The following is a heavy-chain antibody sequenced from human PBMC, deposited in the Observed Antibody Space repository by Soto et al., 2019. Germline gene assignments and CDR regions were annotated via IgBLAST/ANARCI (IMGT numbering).Heavy chain of an antibody. CDR1: GGTFSSYT. CDR3: ASSYYYGSGSYYNPIDY. V-gene: IGHV1-69*02. D-gene: IGHD3-10*01. CDR2: IIPILGIA. J-gene: IGHJ4*02. Sequence: QVQLVQSGAEVKKPGSSVKVSCKASGGTFSSYTISWVRQAPGQGLEWMGRIIPILGIANYAQKFQGRVTITAXISLSXXYMELSSLRSEDTAVYYCASSYYYGSGSYYNPIDYWGQGTLVTVSS.